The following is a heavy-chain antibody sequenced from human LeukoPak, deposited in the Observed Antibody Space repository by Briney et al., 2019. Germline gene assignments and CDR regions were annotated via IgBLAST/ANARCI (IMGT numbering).Heavy chain of an antibody. CDR2: IYYSGST. J-gene: IGHJ4*02. CDR3: ARGSSGWYLVFEY. Sequence: SSETLSLTCAVYGGPFSGYYWSWIRQPPGKGLEWIGYIYYSGSTNYNPSLKSRVTISVDTSKNQFSLKLSSVTAADTAVYYCARGSSGWYLVFEYWGQGTLVTVSS. CDR1: GGPFSGYY. D-gene: IGHD6-19*01. V-gene: IGHV4-59*08.